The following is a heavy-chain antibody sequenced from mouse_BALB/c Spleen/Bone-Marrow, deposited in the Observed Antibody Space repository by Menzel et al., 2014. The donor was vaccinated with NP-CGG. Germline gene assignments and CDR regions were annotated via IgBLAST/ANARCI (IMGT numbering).Heavy chain of an antibody. D-gene: IGHD1-1*01. CDR2: INPSSGYT. CDR3: ARSLRWYFDV. CDR1: GYTFTSYT. V-gene: IGHV1-4*01. J-gene: IGHJ1*01. Sequence: QVQLQQSGAELARPGASVKMSCKASGYTFTSYTMHWAKQRPGQGLEWIGYINPSSGYTNYNQKFKDKATLTADKSSSTAYMQLSSLTSEDSAVYYCARSLRWYFDVWGAGTTVTVSS.